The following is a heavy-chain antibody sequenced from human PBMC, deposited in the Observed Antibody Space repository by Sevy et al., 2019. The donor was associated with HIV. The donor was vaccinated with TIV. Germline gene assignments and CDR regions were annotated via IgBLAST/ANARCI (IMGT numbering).Heavy chain of an antibody. CDR1: GGSVSSGSYY. V-gene: IGHV4-61*01. D-gene: IGHD3-9*01. Sequence: SETLSLTCTVSGGSVSSGSYYWSWIRQPPGKGLEWIGYIYFSGYTNYNPSLKSRVTISIDTSKNQFSLKLSSVTAADRAVYYCATDQYYGILTGLYGMDVWGQGTTVTVSS. CDR3: ATDQYYGILTGLYGMDV. CDR2: IYFSGYT. J-gene: IGHJ6*02.